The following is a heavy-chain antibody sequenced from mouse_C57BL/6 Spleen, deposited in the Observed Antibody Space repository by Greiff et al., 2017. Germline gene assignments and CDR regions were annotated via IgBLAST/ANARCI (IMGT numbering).Heavy chain of an antibody. Sequence: VQLQQPGAELVKPGASVKVSCKASGYTFTSYWMPWVKQRPGQGLEWIGSIHPSDSDTNYNQKFKGKATLAVDKSSSTAYMQRSSLTSEDSAVYDCAIENFYWYFDVWGTGTTVTVSS. J-gene: IGHJ1*03. CDR1: GYTFTSYW. CDR2: IHPSDSDT. V-gene: IGHV1-74*01. CDR3: AIENFYWYFDV.